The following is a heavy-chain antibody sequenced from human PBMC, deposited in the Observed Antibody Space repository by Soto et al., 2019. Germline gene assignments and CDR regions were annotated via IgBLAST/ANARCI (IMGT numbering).Heavy chain of an antibody. CDR1: GYTFTGYY. CDR2: INPNSGGT. Sequence: EASVKVSCKAPGYTFTGYYMHWVRQAPGQGLGWMGWINPNSGGTNYAQKFQGWVTMTRDTSISTAYMELSRLRSDDTAVYYCAREAVATNYYYYGMDVWGQGTTVTVSS. D-gene: IGHD5-12*01. V-gene: IGHV1-2*04. CDR3: AREAVATNYYYYGMDV. J-gene: IGHJ6*02.